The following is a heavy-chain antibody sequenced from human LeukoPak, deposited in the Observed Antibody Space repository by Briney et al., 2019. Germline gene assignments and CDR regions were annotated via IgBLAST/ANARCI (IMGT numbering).Heavy chain of an antibody. J-gene: IGHJ6*02. CDR2: INTNTGNP. CDR3: ARDSYSSSSPYYYYGMDV. D-gene: IGHD6-6*01. Sequence: GASVKVSCEASGYTFTSYAMNWVRQAPGQGLEWMGWINTNTGNPTYAQGFTGRFVFSLDTSVSTAYLQISSLKAEDTAVYYCARDSYSSSSPYYYYGMDVWGQGTTVTVSS. V-gene: IGHV7-4-1*02. CDR1: GYTFTSYA.